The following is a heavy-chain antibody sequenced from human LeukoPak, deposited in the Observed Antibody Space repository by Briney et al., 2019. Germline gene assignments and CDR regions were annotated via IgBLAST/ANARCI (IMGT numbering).Heavy chain of an antibody. V-gene: IGHV1-2*02. D-gene: IGHD6-6*01. CDR1: GYTFTCYY. CDR2: INLNSGGT. Sequence: ASVKVSCKASGYTFTCYYMHWVRQAPGQGLEWMGWINLNSGGTNYAQKFQGRVTMTRDTSISTAYMELSRLRSDDTAVYYCARGGSSSVDYWGQGTLVTVSS. CDR3: ARGGSSSVDY. J-gene: IGHJ4*02.